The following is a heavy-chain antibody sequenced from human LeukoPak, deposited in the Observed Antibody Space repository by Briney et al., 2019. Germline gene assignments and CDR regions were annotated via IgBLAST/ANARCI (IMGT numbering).Heavy chain of an antibody. CDR1: GYTFTGYY. CDR2: INPNSGGT. CDR3: AREVPYDSSVYYQPFDY. Sequence: GASVKVSCKASGYTFTGYYMHWVRQAPGQGLEWMGWINPNSGGTNYAQKLQGRVTMTTDTPTSTAYMELRSLRSDDTAVYYCAREVPYDSSVYYQPFDYWGQGTLVTVSS. D-gene: IGHD3-22*01. J-gene: IGHJ4*02. V-gene: IGHV1-2*02.